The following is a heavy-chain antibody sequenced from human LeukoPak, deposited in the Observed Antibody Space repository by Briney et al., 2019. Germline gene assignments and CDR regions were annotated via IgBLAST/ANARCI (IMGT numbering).Heavy chain of an antibody. V-gene: IGHV3-74*01. Sequence: GGSLRLSCAASGFTFSSYWMHWVRQAPGKGLVWVSRINSDGSSTSYADSVKGRFTISRDNAKNTLYLQMNSLRAEDTAVYYGARVVYSSGWYPHDYWGQGTLVTVSS. CDR3: ARVVYSSGWYPHDY. J-gene: IGHJ4*02. CDR1: GFTFSSYW. D-gene: IGHD6-19*01. CDR2: INSDGSST.